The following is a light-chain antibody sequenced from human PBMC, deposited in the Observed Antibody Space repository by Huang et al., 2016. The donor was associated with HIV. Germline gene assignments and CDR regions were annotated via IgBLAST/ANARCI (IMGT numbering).Light chain of an antibody. CDR1: QSISSY. Sequence: DIQMTQSPSSLSASVGDRVTNTSRARQSISSYLNWYQQKPGKAPKLLIYAASILQSGVQSRFSGTGSGTDFTRTISSLQPEDFATYYCQQSYSTPLTFGGGTKVGIK. CDR3: QQSYSTPLT. CDR2: AAS. J-gene: IGKJ4*01. V-gene: IGKV1-39*01.